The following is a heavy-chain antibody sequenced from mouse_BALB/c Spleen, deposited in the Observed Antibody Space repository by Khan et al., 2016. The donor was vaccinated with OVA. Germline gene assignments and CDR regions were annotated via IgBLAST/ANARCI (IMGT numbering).Heavy chain of an antibody. CDR3: ARYDGYYVIYAMDY. Sequence: VRLQQSGAELVKPGASVKLSCTASGFNIKDTYMHWVKQRPDQGLEWIGRIDPANGNNKYDTKFQGKATITADTSSNTAYLQLSSLTSEDTAVYYCARYDGYYVIYAMDYWGQGTLGTVAS. D-gene: IGHD2-3*01. V-gene: IGHV14-3*02. J-gene: IGHJ4*01. CDR1: GFNIKDTY. CDR2: IDPANGNN.